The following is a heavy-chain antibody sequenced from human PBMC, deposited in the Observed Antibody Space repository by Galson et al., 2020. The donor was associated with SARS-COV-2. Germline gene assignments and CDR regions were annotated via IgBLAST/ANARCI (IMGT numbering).Heavy chain of an antibody. CDR3: AHRSTVTNWYFDL. Sequence: KMSGPTLLKPPQTLTLTCTFSGISPSTSGVGVGWIRQPPGKALEWLAPIYWDADKRYSPSMKSRLTITKDTSKHHAVLTMTNMDPVDTATYYWAHRSTVTNWYFDLWGRGTLGTVSS. CDR1: GISPSTSGVG. J-gene: IGHJ2*01. CDR2: IYWDADK. D-gene: IGHD4-17*01. V-gene: IGHV2-5*02.